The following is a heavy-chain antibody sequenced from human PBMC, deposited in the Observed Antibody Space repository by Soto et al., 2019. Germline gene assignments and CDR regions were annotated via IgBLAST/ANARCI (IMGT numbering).Heavy chain of an antibody. CDR2: IYHSGST. J-gene: IGHJ4*02. D-gene: IGHD2-21*01. CDR1: GGSISSGGYS. V-gene: IGHV4-30-2*01. CDR3: ARGNVVAIDY. Sequence: TLSLTCAFSGGSISSGGYSWSLILQAPGKGLEWIGYIYHSGSTYYNPSLKSRVTISVDRSKNQFSLKLSSVTAADTAVYYCARGNVVAIDYWRQGTLDIVSS.